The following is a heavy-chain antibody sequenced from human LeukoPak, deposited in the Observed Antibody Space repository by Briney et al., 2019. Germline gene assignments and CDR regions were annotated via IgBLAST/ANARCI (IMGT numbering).Heavy chain of an antibody. D-gene: IGHD1-26*01. CDR3: ARTFSESYYYYGMDV. CDR1: GGSISSYY. J-gene: IGHJ6*02. CDR2: VYYSGRT. Sequence: SETLSLTCTVSGGSISSYYWSWIRQPLGKGLEWIGYVYYSGRTNYNPSLKSRVTISVDTSKNQSSLKLSSVTAADTAVYYCARTFSESYYYYGMDVWGQGTTVTVSS. V-gene: IGHV4-59*01.